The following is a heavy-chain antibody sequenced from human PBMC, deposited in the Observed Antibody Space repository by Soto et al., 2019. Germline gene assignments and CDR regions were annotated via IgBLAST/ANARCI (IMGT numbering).Heavy chain of an antibody. CDR1: GYSFTSYW. J-gene: IGHJ4*02. CDR3: ARLGDILTGYYRPY. V-gene: IGHV5-10-1*01. D-gene: IGHD3-9*01. CDR2: IDPSDSYT. Sequence: PGDSLKXSXKGSGYSFTSYWISWVRQMPGKGLEWMGRIDPSDSYTNYSPSFQGHVTISADKSISTAYLQWSSLKASDTAMYYCARLGDILTGYYRPYWGQGTLVTVSS.